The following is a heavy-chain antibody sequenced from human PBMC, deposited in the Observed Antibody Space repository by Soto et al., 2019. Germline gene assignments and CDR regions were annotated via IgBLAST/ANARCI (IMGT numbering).Heavy chain of an antibody. CDR1: GFTFSSYW. J-gene: IGHJ4*02. V-gene: IGHV3-7*01. Sequence: GGSLRLSCAASGFTFSSYWMSWVRQAPGKGLEWVANIKQDGSEKYYVDSVKGRFTISRDNAKNSLYLQMNSLRAEDTAVYYCARLNEVVPAAIGYSSSWYYFDYWGQGTLVTVSS. CDR2: IKQDGSEK. CDR3: ARLNEVVPAAIGYSSSWYYFDY. D-gene: IGHD6-13*01.